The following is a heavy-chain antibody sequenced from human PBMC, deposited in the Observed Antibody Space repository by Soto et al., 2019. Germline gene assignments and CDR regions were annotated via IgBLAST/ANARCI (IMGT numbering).Heavy chain of an antibody. CDR2: ISGSGGST. J-gene: IGHJ4*02. D-gene: IGHD3-10*01. CDR3: AKVNMVRGVIAPPLDY. V-gene: IGHV3-23*01. Sequence: GGSLRLSCAASGFTFSSYAMSWVRQAPGKGLEWVSAISGSGGSTYYADSVKGRFTISRDNSKNTLYLQMNSLRAEDTAVYYCAKVNMVRGVIAPPLDYWGQGTLVTVSS. CDR1: GFTFSSYA.